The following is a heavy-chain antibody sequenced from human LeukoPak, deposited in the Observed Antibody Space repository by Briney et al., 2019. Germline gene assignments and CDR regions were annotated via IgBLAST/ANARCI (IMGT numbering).Heavy chain of an antibody. J-gene: IGHJ4*02. CDR1: GFTFSSYG. D-gene: IGHD4-11*01. CDR2: IRHDGNNK. CDR3: AKDPSATVTPNYFDY. V-gene: IGHV3-30*02. Sequence: GGSLRLSCAASGFTFSSYGMHWVRQAPGKGLEWVAFIRHDGNNKFYADSVWGRFTISRDNSKNTLFLQMDGLRTEDTAVYYCAKDPSATVTPNYFDYWGQGTLVTVSS.